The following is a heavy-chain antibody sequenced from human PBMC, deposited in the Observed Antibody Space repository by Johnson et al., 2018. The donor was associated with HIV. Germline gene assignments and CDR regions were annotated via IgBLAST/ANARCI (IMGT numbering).Heavy chain of an antibody. V-gene: IGHV3-74*02. J-gene: IGHJ3*01. CDR2: IYSDGTDT. Sequence: VQLVESGGAMVQPGGSLRLSCAVSGFTFDHYAMHWVRQVPGKGLEWVARIYSDGTDTAYADSVKGRFTISRDNAKKTLYLQMNSLRAEDTAVYYCARKQWLEIPSDALDVWGQGTMVTVSS. D-gene: IGHD6-19*01. CDR3: ARKQWLEIPSDALDV. CDR1: GFTFDHYA.